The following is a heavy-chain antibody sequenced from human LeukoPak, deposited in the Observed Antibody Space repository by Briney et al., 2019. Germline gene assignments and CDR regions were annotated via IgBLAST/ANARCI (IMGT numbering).Heavy chain of an antibody. CDR3: AKDPGYRSSTSYYDKERGFRL. CDR2: IHYDGSNI. V-gene: IGHV3-30*02. J-gene: IGHJ1*01. CDR1: GFTFSSYG. Sequence: GSLRLSCAASGFTFSSYGMHWVRQAPGKGLEWVTFIHYDGSNIHYADSVQGRFTISRDNSKNTLHLQMNSLRAEDTAVYYCAKDPGYRSSTSYYDKERGFRLWGQGTLVTVSS. D-gene: IGHD2-2*01.